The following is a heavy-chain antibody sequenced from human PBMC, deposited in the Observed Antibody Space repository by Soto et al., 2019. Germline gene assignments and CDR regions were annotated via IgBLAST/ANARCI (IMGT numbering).Heavy chain of an antibody. CDR2: ISPATGGT. J-gene: IGHJ4*02. V-gene: IGHV1-2*02. D-gene: IGHD1-1*01. CDR1: GYNFTDYF. Sequence: ASVEVSCKASGYNFTDYFIHWVRQAPGQGLEWLGWISPATGGTVYAQNFLDRVTLARDTPVSTVSMELSRLRSGDTAFYYCARSTQYGASLEFAYWGQGPLMTFYS. CDR3: ARSTQYGASLEFAY.